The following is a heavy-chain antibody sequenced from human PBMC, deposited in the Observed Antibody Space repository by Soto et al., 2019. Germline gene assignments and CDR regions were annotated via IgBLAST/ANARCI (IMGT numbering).Heavy chain of an antibody. CDR1: GFTFSNAW. CDR3: ARDDVLCDGGRCYGVPLDV. V-gene: IGHV3-15*01. Sequence: PGGSLRLSCAASGFTFSNAWMSWVRQAPGKGLEWVGRIKSKTDGGTTDYAAPVKGRVTISRDDSKNTLYLQINSLETEDTAVYYCARDDVLCDGGRCYGVPLDVWGKGTTVTVS. J-gene: IGHJ6*03. D-gene: IGHD2-15*01. CDR2: IKSKTDGGTT.